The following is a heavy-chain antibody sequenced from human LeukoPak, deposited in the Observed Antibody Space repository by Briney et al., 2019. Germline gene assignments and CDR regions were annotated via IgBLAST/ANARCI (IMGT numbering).Heavy chain of an antibody. CDR2: IYPGDSDT. CDR1: GYSFTSYW. D-gene: IGHD5-18*01. CDR3: AREVVDTTMAHTFDI. Sequence: GESLKISCKGSGYSFTSYWIGWVRQMPGKGLEWMGIIYPGDSDTRYSPSFQGQVTISADKSINTAYLQWSSLKASDTAMYFCAREVVDTTMAHTFDIWGQGTMVTVSS. V-gene: IGHV5-51*01. J-gene: IGHJ3*02.